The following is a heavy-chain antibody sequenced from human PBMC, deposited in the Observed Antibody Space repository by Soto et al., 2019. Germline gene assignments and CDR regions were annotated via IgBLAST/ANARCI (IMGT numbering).Heavy chain of an antibody. Sequence: GGSLILSCAASGFTFASYHMSWVRQAPGKGLDWVSSINPSSSHIYYSDSVRGRFTISRDDSKNSLHLDMNSLRTEDVAIYYCVRGYCGGGGCYLRRDAFDVWGQGTAVTVSS. D-gene: IGHD2-15*01. CDR3: VRGYCGGGGCYLRRDAFDV. V-gene: IGHV3-21*01. CDR1: GFTFASYH. J-gene: IGHJ3*01. CDR2: INPSSSHI.